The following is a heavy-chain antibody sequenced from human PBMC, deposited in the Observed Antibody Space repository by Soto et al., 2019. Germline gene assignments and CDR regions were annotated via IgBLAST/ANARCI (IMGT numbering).Heavy chain of an antibody. CDR2: IYHSGST. Sequence: PSETLSLTCAVSGGSISSGGYSWSWIRQPPGKGLEWIGYIYHSGSTYYNPSLKSRVTISVDRSKNQFSLKLSSVTAADTAVYYCARGVHYYDSSGYLTVWGQGTTVTVPS. CDR1: GGSISSGGYS. V-gene: IGHV4-30-2*01. CDR3: ARGVHYYDSSGYLTV. J-gene: IGHJ6*02. D-gene: IGHD3-22*01.